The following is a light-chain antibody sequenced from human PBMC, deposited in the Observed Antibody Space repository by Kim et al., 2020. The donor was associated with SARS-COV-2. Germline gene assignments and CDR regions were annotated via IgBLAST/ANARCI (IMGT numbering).Light chain of an antibody. CDR1: QSVGTY. CDR3: QRYVSSPYT. V-gene: IGKV3-20*01. Sequence: EIVLTQSPGTLSLSPGEGATLSCRASQSVGTYLAWYQQRPGQAPRLLMYGASMRATGISDRFSGSGSGTDFTLTITRLEPEDFAVYYCQRYVSSPYTFGQGTKLEI. J-gene: IGKJ2*01. CDR2: GAS.